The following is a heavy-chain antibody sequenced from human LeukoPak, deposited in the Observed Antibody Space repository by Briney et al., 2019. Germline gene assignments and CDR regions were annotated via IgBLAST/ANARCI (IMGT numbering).Heavy chain of an antibody. CDR1: GFTISSYW. D-gene: IGHD5-24*01. V-gene: IGHV3-23*01. CDR2: ISGSGGST. Sequence: GGSLRLSCAASGFTISSYWMSWVRQAPGKGLEWVSAISGSGGSTYYADSVKGRFTISRDNSKNTLYLQINSLRAEDTAVYYCAKSRDGFDYFDYWGQGTLVTVSS. J-gene: IGHJ4*02. CDR3: AKSRDGFDYFDY.